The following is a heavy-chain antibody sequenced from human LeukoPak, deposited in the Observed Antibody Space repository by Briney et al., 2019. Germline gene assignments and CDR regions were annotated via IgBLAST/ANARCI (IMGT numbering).Heavy chain of an antibody. D-gene: IGHD6-25*01. J-gene: IGHJ4*02. CDR1: GYSFTNYW. CDR3: TRHWSSAWFGY. V-gene: IGHV5-51*01. CDR2: INPANSEI. Sequence: GESLKISCRTSGYSFTNYWIGWVRQMPGKVLEWLGNINPANSEITNSPSFQGQVTISADKSISTAYLHWNSLKASDTAMYYCTRHWSSAWFGYWGQGTPVTVSS.